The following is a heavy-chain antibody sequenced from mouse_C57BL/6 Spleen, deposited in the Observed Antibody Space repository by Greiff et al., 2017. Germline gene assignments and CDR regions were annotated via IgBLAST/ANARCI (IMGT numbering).Heavy chain of an antibody. Sequence: QVQLQQPGTELVKPGASVKLSCKASGYTFTSYWMHWVKQRPGQGLEWIGNINPSNGGTNYNEKFKSKATLTVDQSSSTAYMQLSSLTSEDSAVYYCARGVDYCGSSDDYAMGDWGQGTSVTVSS. J-gene: IGHJ4*01. D-gene: IGHD1-1*01. V-gene: IGHV1-53*01. CDR1: GYTFTSYW. CDR3: ARGVDYCGSSDDYAMGD. CDR2: INPSNGGT.